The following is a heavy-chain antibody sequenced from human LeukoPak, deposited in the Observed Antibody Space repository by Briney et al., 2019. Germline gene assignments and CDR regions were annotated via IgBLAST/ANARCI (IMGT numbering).Heavy chain of an antibody. D-gene: IGHD2-15*01. V-gene: IGHV3-23*01. CDR3: AKSPVSSCRGSFCYPFDY. Sequence: GGTLRLSCAASGFTFNSYAMNWVRQAPGKGLEWVSTISSSGNNTYYTDSVKGRFTISRDNSKNTLFLQMNGLRVDDKAVYYCAKSPVSSCRGSFCYPFDYWGQGNLVTVSS. J-gene: IGHJ4*02. CDR1: GFTFNSYA. CDR2: ISSSGNNT.